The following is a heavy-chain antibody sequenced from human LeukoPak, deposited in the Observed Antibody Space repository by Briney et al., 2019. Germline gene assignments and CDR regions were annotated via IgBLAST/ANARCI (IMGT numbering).Heavy chain of an antibody. CDR1: GFTFSSYG. CDR2: IRYDGSNK. CDR3: AKDDGKRYGDYYYYYMDV. V-gene: IGHV3-30*02. Sequence: PGGSLRLSCAASGFTFSSYGMHWVRQAPGKGLEWVAFIRYDGSNKYYADSVKGRFTISRDNSKNTLYLQMNSLRAEDTAVYYCAKDDGKRYGDYYYYYMDVWGKGTTVTVSS. D-gene: IGHD4-17*01. J-gene: IGHJ6*03.